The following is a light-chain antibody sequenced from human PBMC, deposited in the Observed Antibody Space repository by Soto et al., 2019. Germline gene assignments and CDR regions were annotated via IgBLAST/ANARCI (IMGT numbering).Light chain of an antibody. V-gene: IGLV2-11*01. CDR1: SSDVGGYNY. Sequence: QSALTQPRSVSGSPGQSVAISCTGTSSDVGGYNYVSRYQQHPGKAPKLMIYDVNKRPSGVPDRFSGSKSGNTASLTISGLQAEDEADYYCCSYAGSPYVFGTGTKLTVL. J-gene: IGLJ1*01. CDR3: CSYAGSPYV. CDR2: DVN.